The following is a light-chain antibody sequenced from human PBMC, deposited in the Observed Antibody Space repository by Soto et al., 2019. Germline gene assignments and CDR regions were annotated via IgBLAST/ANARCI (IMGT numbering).Light chain of an antibody. CDR3: GSWDSSPSAYV. V-gene: IGLV1-51*01. Sequence: QSVLTQPPPVSADPGKKDTLTRPGTISKIGGKFVGRYSQVAGTTPQLLLYLSENRRSDIPDRFSASKSGTSATLVITGLQAGDEADYYCGSWDSSPSAYVFGTGTKVTVL. CDR2: LSE. J-gene: IGLJ1*01. CDR1: ISKIGGKF.